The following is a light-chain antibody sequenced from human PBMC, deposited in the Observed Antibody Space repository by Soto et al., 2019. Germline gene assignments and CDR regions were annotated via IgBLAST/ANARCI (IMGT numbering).Light chain of an antibody. CDR2: DVN. V-gene: IGLV2-11*01. CDR3: CSYAGSYTLV. Sequence: QSALTQPRSVSGSPGQSGTLSFTGTSSDVGGYHYVSWYQHHPGKAPKIIIYDVNKRPSGVPDRFSGSKSGNTASLTISGLQTEDEADYYCCSYAGSYTLVFGGGTKLTVL. J-gene: IGLJ2*01. CDR1: SSDVGGYHY.